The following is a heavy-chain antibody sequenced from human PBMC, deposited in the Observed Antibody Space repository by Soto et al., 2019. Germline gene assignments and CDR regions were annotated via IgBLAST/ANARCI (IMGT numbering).Heavy chain of an antibody. CDR3: AREGNLGRWLQPLDF. CDR1: GDSISAYS. V-gene: IGHV4-59*01. D-gene: IGHD5-12*01. J-gene: IGHJ4*02. Sequence: PSETLSLTCTVSGDSISAYSWSWVRQPPGKELKWIGNIHYNGNTKYNPSLKSRVTMSLDTSKNQFSLRLISVTAADTAKYFCAREGNLGRWLQPLDFWGQGTLVTAPQ. CDR2: IHYNGNT.